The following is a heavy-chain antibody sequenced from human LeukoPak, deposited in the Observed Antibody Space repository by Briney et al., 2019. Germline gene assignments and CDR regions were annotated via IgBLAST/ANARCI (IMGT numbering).Heavy chain of an antibody. CDR3: ARDEAGFDFDY. J-gene: IGHJ4*02. CDR2: INHSGST. Sequence: SETLSLTCAVYGGSFSGYYWSWIRQPPGKGLEWIGEINHSGSTNYNPSLKSRVTISVDTSKNQFSLKLSSVTAADTAVYYCARDEAGFDFDYWGQGTLVTVSS. D-gene: IGHD3-3*01. V-gene: IGHV4-34*01. CDR1: GGSFSGYY.